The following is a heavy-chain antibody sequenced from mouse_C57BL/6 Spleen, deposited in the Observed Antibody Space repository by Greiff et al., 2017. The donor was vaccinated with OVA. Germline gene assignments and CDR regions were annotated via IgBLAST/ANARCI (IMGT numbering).Heavy chain of an antibody. CDR2: INPGSGGT. CDR3: ARGGTVVARDWYFDV. D-gene: IGHD1-1*01. Sequence: VKLMESGAELVRPGTSVKVSCKASGYAFTNYLIEWVKQRPGQGLEWIGVINPGSGGTNYNEKFKGKATLTADKSSSTAYMQLSSLTSEDSAVYFCARGGTVVARDWYFDVWGTGTTVTVSS. CDR1: GYAFTNYL. J-gene: IGHJ1*03. V-gene: IGHV1-54*01.